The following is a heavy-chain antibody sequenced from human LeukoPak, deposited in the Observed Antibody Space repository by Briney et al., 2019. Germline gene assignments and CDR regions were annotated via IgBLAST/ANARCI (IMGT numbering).Heavy chain of an antibody. CDR1: GFTIMNSA. V-gene: IGHV4-34*01. CDR3: ARRLKPRYCTNGVCPNAFDI. J-gene: IGHJ3*02. CDR2: INHSRST. Sequence: PGGSLRLSCAASGFTIMNSAMNWIRQPPGKGLEWIGEINHSRSTNYNPSLKSRVTISVDTSKNQFSLKLSSVTAADTAVYYCARRLKPRYCTNGVCPNAFDIWGQGTMVTVSS. D-gene: IGHD2-8*01.